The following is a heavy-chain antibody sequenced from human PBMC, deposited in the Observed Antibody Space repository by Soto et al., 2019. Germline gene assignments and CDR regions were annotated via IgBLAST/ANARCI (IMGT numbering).Heavy chain of an antibody. CDR1: GFTFSSYS. CDR2: ISSSSIYT. J-gene: IGHJ6*03. Sequence: EGQLVESGGGLVKPGGSLRLSCVVSGFTFSSYSMNWVRQAPGKGLEWVSSISSSSIYTYYADSVKGRFTISRDNAKTAVYLQMNSLRAEDTAVYYCARDFKESQYYYYCMDVWGKGTTVTVSS. V-gene: IGHV3-21*06. D-gene: IGHD3-10*01. CDR3: ARDFKESQYYYYCMDV.